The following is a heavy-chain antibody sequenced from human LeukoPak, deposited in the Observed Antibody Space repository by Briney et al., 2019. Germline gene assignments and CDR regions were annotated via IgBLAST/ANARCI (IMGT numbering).Heavy chain of an antibody. J-gene: IGHJ4*02. CDR2: ISGSGGST. V-gene: IGHV3-23*01. CDR1: GFTFSSYA. CDR3: AKVGLERHQFDY. D-gene: IGHD1-1*01. Sequence: GGSLRLSCAASGFTFSSYAMSWARQAPGKGLEWVSAISGSGGSTYYADSVKGRFTISRDNSKNTLYLQMNSLRAEDTAVYYCAKVGLERHQFDYWGQGTLVTVSS.